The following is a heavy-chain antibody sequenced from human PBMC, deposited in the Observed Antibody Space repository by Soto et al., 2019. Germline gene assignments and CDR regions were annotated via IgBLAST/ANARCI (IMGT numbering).Heavy chain of an antibody. D-gene: IGHD3-16*01. CDR3: SRDPRGGGDGSIDAFDI. V-gene: IGHV4-4*07. CDR2: IYTSGST. Sequence: SETLSLTCTVSGGSISSYYWSWIRQPAGKGLEWIGRIYTSGSTNYNPSLKSRVTMSVDTSKNQFSLKLSSVTAADTAVSFCSRDPRGGGDGSIDAFDIWGQGTMVTVSS. CDR1: GGSISSYY. J-gene: IGHJ3*02.